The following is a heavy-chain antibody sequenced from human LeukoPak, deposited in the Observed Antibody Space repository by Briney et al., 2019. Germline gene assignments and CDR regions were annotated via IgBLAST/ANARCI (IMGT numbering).Heavy chain of an antibody. CDR3: ARDRSRLGEFLFDY. CDR2: INPNSGGT. D-gene: IGHD3-16*01. V-gene: IGHV1-2*02. CDR1: GYTFTGYY. J-gene: IGHJ4*02. Sequence: ASVKVSCKASGYTFTGYYMHWVRQAPGQGLEWMGWINPNSGGTNYAQKFQGRVTMTRDTSISTAYMELSRLRSDDTAVYYCARDRSRLGEFLFDYWGQGTLVTVSS.